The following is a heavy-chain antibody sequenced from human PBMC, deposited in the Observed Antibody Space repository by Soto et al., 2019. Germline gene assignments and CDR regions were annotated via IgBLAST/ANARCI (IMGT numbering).Heavy chain of an antibody. CDR1: GFTFTTLV. CDR3: ARGLRFQSSGLPDH. J-gene: IGHJ4*02. D-gene: IGHD6-19*01. CDR2: IVVGSGNT. V-gene: IGHV1-58*01. Sequence: SVKVSCKASGFTFTTLVVLWVRQARGHPLEWIGWIVVGSGNTNYAQKYQERITITRDMSTGTAYMELSSLTSDDTGVYFCARGLRFQSSGLPDHWGQGTLVTVSS.